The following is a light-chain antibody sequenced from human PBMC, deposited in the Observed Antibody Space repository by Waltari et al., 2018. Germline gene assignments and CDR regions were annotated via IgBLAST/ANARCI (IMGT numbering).Light chain of an antibody. CDR2: DYT. CDR1: SSDVGGNNF. V-gene: IGLV2-14*03. Sequence: QSALTQPASLSGYPGQSITISCTGSSSDVGGNNFLSWYQQHPGKPPKLIIYDYTDRPSGVSDRFSGSMSANTASLTTSGLLADDEALYFCSSSSTTGTLVLFGGGTKLTVL. J-gene: IGLJ2*01. CDR3: SSSSTTGTLVL.